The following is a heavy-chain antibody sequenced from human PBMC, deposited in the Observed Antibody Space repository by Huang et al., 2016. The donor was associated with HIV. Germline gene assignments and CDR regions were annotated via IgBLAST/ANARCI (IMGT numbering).Heavy chain of an antibody. Sequence: EVQLVQSGAEVKKPGESVKISCKASGYTFTDYWIGWGRQMPGKGLEGMGITFPDDSDTRDSPSFQGQVTFSVDTSASTAYLQWSSLTASDTAIYYCARHEDGDYIDYWGQGTLVTVSS. V-gene: IGHV5-51*01. D-gene: IGHD4-17*01. J-gene: IGHJ4*02. CDR1: GYTFTDYW. CDR3: ARHEDGDYIDY. CDR2: TFPDDSDT.